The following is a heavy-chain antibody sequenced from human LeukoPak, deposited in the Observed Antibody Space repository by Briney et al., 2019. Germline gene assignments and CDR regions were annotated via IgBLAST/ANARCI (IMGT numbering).Heavy chain of an antibody. D-gene: IGHD5-24*01. Sequence: SVTVSCKASGGTFSSYAISWVRQAPGQGREWMGGISAIFGTANYAQKFQRRVTITADESTSTAYMELSSLRSEDTAVYYCARDGVEMATIYYWGQGTLVTVSS. CDR2: ISAIFGTA. V-gene: IGHV1-69*01. CDR1: GGTFSSYA. J-gene: IGHJ4*02. CDR3: ARDGVEMATIYY.